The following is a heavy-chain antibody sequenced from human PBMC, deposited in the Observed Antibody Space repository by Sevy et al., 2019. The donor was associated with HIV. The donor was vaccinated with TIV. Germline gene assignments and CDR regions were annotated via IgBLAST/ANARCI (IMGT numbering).Heavy chain of an antibody. V-gene: IGHV3-30-3*01. CDR3: ARETDTAMVDYYYYYGMDV. CDR1: GFTFSSYA. D-gene: IGHD5-18*01. J-gene: IGHJ6*02. Sequence: GGSLRLSCAASGFTFSSYAMHWVRQAPGKGLEWVAVISYDGSNKYYADSVKGRFTISRDNSKNTLYLQMNSLRAEDTAVYYWARETDTAMVDYYYYYGMDVWGQGTTVTVSS. CDR2: ISYDGSNK.